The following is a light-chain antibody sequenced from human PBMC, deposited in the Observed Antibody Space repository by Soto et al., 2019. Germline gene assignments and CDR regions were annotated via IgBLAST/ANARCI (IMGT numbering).Light chain of an antibody. Sequence: EIVFAQSPSTPSLSPGERATLSCRARQSVSSSYLAWYQHKPGQAPRLLIYGASSRATGIPDRFSGSGSGADFTLTISRLEPEDFAVYYCHQYGISPPVTFGQGTKVDI. CDR2: GAS. CDR1: QSVSSSY. V-gene: IGKV3-20*01. J-gene: IGKJ1*01. CDR3: HQYGISPPVT.